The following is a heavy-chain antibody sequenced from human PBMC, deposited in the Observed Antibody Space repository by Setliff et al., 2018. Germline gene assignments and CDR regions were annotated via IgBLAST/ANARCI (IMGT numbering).Heavy chain of an antibody. V-gene: IGHV3-30*18. J-gene: IGHJ6*03. CDR1: GFHFSSHA. CDR2: VTGDGQTK. CDR3: AKEEGRWGSSLYHHVMDV. Sequence: SLRLSCAASGFHFSSHAIHWVRQAPGKGLEWVAVVTGDGQTKFYGDSVKGRFTVSRDNYRNRVYLQMTSLRVDDTAVFYCAKEEGRWGSSLYHHVMDVWGKGTTVTVSS. D-gene: IGHD3-16*01.